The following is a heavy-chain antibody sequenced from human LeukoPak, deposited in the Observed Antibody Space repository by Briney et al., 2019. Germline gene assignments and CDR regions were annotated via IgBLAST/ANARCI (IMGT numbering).Heavy chain of an antibody. V-gene: IGHV4-59*08. CDR3: ARGYSYAKYYFDY. D-gene: IGHD5-18*01. CDR2: IYYSGST. Sequence: SETLSLTCTVSGGSISSYYWSWIRQPPGKGLEWIGYIYYSGSTNYNPFLKSRVTISVDTSKNQFSLKLSSVTAADTAVYYCARGYSYAKYYFDYWGQGTLVTVSS. CDR1: GGSISSYY. J-gene: IGHJ4*02.